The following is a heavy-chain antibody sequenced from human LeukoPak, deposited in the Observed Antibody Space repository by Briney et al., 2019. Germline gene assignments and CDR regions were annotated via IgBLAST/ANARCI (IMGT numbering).Heavy chain of an antibody. CDR2: ISGSGGST. V-gene: IGHV3-23*01. D-gene: IGHD3-22*01. J-gene: IGHJ5*02. CDR3: ARDLGQYYDTSDNWFDP. Sequence: GGSLRLSCAASGFTFSNYAMNWVRQAPGKGLEWVSVISGSGGSTYYADSVKGRFTISRDNAKNTLNLQMNSLRAEDTAVYYCARDLGQYYDTSDNWFDPWGQGTLVTVSS. CDR1: GFTFSNYA.